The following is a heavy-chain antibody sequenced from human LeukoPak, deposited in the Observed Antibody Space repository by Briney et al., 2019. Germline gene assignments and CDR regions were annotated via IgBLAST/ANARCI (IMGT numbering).Heavy chain of an antibody. Sequence: ASVKVSCKASGYTFTSYGISWVRQAPGQGLEWMGWISAYNGNTNYAQKLQGRVTITTDTSTSTAYMELRSLRSDDTAVYYCARDPIHYDSSGYYPRFDYWGQGTLVTVSS. CDR2: ISAYNGNT. J-gene: IGHJ4*02. D-gene: IGHD3-22*01. CDR3: ARDPIHYDSSGYYPRFDY. V-gene: IGHV1-18*01. CDR1: GYTFTSYG.